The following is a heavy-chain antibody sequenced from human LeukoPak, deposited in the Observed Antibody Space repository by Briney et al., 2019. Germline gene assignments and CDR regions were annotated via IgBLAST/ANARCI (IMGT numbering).Heavy chain of an antibody. CDR1: GFTFSSYA. CDR3: AKSDCSSSTCSFRNWFDP. V-gene: IGHV3-64D*06. CDR2: ISSNGGST. J-gene: IGHJ5*02. Sequence: GGSLRLSCSASGFTFSSYAMHWVRQAPGKGLEYVSAISSNGGSTYYADSVKGRFTISRDNSKNTLYLQMSSLRAEDTAIYYCAKSDCSSSTCSFRNWFDPWGQGTLVTVSS. D-gene: IGHD2-2*01.